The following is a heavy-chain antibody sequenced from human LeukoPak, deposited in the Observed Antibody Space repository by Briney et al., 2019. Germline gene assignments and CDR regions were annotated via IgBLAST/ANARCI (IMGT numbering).Heavy chain of an antibody. V-gene: IGHV4-30-2*02. CDR3: ARGGIVGSRTNWFDP. Sequence: SSQTLSLTCTVSGGSISSGGYYWSWIRQPPGKGLEWIGYIYHSGSTYYNPSLKSRVTISVDRSKNQFSLKLTSVTPADTAVYYCARGGIVGSRTNWFDPWGQGILVTVSS. D-gene: IGHD1-26*01. CDR1: GGSISSGGYY. J-gene: IGHJ5*02. CDR2: IYHSGST.